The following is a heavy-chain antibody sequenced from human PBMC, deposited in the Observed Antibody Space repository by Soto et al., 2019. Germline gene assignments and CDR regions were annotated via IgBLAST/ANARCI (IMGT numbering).Heavy chain of an antibody. Sequence: SETLSLTCAVYGGSFSGYYWSWIRQPPGKGLEWIGEINHSGSTNYNPSLKSRVTISVDTSKNQFSLKLSSVTAADTAVYYCARHPQGYCSGGSCYHFDYWGQGTLVTVSS. CDR3: ARHPQGYCSGGSCYHFDY. J-gene: IGHJ4*02. CDR1: GGSFSGYY. V-gene: IGHV4-34*01. D-gene: IGHD2-15*01. CDR2: INHSGST.